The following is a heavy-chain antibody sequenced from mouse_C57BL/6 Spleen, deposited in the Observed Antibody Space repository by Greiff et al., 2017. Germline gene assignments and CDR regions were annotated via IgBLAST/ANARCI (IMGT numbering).Heavy chain of an antibody. Sequence: QVQLQQPGAELVRPGASVTLSCKASGYTFTDYEMHWVKQTPVHGLEWIGAIDPETGGTAYNQKFKGKATLTADKSSSTAYMELRSLTSEDSAVYYCTRRTLYYFDYWGQGTTLTVSS. CDR3: TRRTLYYFDY. CDR1: GYTFTDYE. V-gene: IGHV1-15*01. D-gene: IGHD6-1*01. J-gene: IGHJ2*01. CDR2: IDPETGGT.